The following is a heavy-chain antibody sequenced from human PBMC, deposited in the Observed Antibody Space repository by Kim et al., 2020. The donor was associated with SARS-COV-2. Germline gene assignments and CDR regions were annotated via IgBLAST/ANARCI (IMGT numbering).Heavy chain of an antibody. CDR2: IYYSGST. V-gene: IGHV4-59*08. CDR3: SSSPYTSSCIYGLDY. J-gene: IGHJ4*02. Sequence: SETLSLTCTVSGGSISSYYLSWIRQPPGKGLEWIGYIYYSGSTNYNPSLKSRLTISVDTSKNQFSLKLISVTAADTAVYYCSSSPYTSSCIYGLDYLCQG. CDR1: GGSISSYY. D-gene: IGHD6-13*01.